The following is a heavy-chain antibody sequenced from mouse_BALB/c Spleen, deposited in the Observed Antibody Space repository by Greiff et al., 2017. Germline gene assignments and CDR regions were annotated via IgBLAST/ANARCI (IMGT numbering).Heavy chain of an antibody. V-gene: IGHV1S81*02. CDR3: ITTGYAMDY. CDR2: INPSNGGT. CDR1: GYTFTSYY. Sequence: QVQLQQSGAELVKPGASVKLSCKASGYTFTSYYMYWVKQRPGQGLEWIGEINPSNGGTNFNEKFKSKATLTVDKSSSTAYMQLSSLTSEDSAVYYCITTGYAMDYWGQGTSVTVSS. J-gene: IGHJ4*01. D-gene: IGHD1-1*01.